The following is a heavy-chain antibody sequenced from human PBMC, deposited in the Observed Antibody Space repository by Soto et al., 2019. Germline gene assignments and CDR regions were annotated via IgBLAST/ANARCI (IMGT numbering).Heavy chain of an antibody. CDR1: GGTFSSYA. V-gene: IGHV1-69*14. CDR2: TIPIFGTA. J-gene: IGHJ4*02. D-gene: IGHD3-22*01. Sequence: QVQLVQSGAEVKKPGSSVKVSCKASGGTFSSYAISWVRQAPGQGLEWMGGTIPIFGTANYAQKFQGRVTITADKSTITADREESSLRSDDTAVYYCARGDVYNDSSGYYGGVAYWGQGTLVTVSS. CDR3: ARGDVYNDSSGYYGGVAY.